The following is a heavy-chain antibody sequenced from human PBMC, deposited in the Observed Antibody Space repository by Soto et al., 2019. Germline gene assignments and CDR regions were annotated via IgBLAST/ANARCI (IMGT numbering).Heavy chain of an antibody. V-gene: IGHV4-39*07. CDR2: IYYSGNA. CDR1: GGTINRGSYY. Sequence: QLQLQESGPGLVKPPETLSLTCSVSGGTINRGSYYWGWVRQPPGKGLEWIGSIYYSGNAYYSPSLQSRVNISVDRSKSQFYLNLTSVTAADTAVYYCASGRTQYYFDLWGQGNLVTVSS. D-gene: IGHD1-26*01. J-gene: IGHJ4*02. CDR3: ASGRTQYYFDL.